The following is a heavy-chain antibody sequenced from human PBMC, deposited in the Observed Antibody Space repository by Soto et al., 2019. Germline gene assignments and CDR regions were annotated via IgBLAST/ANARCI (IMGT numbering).Heavy chain of an antibody. D-gene: IGHD1-26*01. CDR2: MSYDGSTQ. CDR1: AFTFSSYG. J-gene: IGHJ6*02. CDR3: AKVVESKYYYYGIDV. V-gene: IGHV3-30*18. Sequence: VQLVESGGGVVQPGRSLRLSCAASAFTFSSYGMHWVRQAPGKGMDWVASMSYDGSTQHYADSVKGRFIISRDNSKNTLYLQMNSLRVEDTAIYYCAKVVESKYYYYGIDVWGQGTTVTVSS.